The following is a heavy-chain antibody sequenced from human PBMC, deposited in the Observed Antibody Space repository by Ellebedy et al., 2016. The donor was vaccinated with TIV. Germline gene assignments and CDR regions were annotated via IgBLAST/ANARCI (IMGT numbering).Heavy chain of an antibody. Sequence: MPSETLSLTCTVPGGPISSYSWSWIRQPPGKGLEWIGYIYYSGSTNYNPSLKSRVTISVDTSKNQFSLELSSVTAAYTAVYYCARLTTVNPYYFDYWGQGTLVTVSS. CDR1: GGPISSYS. CDR2: IYYSGST. J-gene: IGHJ4*02. CDR3: ARLTTVNPYYFDY. V-gene: IGHV4-59*08. D-gene: IGHD4-17*01.